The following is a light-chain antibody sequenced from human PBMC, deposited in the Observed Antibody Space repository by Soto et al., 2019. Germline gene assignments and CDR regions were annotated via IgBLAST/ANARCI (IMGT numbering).Light chain of an antibody. CDR1: QSVRTK. V-gene: IGKV3-15*01. CDR3: QQYNSWPT. CDR2: GVS. J-gene: IGKJ1*01. Sequence: EIVMTQSPATLSVSPGERVTLSCRASQSVRTKLAWYQHKLGQAPRLLIYGVSTRATGIPARFSGSGSETEFTLTISSLQSEDFAVYYCQQYNSWPTFGQGTKVEIK.